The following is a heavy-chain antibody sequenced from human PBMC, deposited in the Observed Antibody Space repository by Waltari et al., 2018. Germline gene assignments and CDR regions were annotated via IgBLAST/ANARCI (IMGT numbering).Heavy chain of an antibody. CDR3: ARAVTSPPNWCDP. V-gene: IGHV1-69*08. J-gene: IGHJ5*02. D-gene: IGHD4-17*01. Sequence: QVQLVQSGAEVKKPGSSVKVSCKASGGTFSSYAISWVRQAPGQGLEGMGRIIPIFGTANYAQRCQGRVTITADKSTSTAYMELSSLRSEGTAVYYCARAVTSPPNWCDPWGQGTRVTVSS. CDR1: GGTFSSYA. CDR2: IIPIFGTA.